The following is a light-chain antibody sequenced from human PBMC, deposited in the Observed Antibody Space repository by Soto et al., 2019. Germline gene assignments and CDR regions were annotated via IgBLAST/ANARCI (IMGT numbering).Light chain of an antibody. CDR3: AAWDGDLSGWV. Sequence: QSVLTQPPSASGTPGQRVTISCSGSSSNIGSHTVTWYQQVPGTAPKLVIYTNNKRPSGVPDRFTGSKSGTSASLAISGLQSEDEAEYFCAAWDGDLSGWVFGGGTKLTVL. CDR1: SSNIGSHT. CDR2: TNN. V-gene: IGLV1-44*01. J-gene: IGLJ3*02.